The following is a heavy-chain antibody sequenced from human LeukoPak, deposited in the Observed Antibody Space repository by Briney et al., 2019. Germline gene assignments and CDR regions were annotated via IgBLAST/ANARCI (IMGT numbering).Heavy chain of an antibody. Sequence: PGGSLRLSCADSQFTFNGSWMNWVRQAPGKGLGWVANMDPTGSQKRYVDSVKGRFTISKDNPGASLYLDMHSLRAEDTAIYYCAIWTSGNYWGQGTLVTVSS. J-gene: IGHJ4*02. CDR1: QFTFNGSW. D-gene: IGHD1-1*01. CDR2: MDPTGSQK. V-gene: IGHV3-7*01. CDR3: AIWTSGNY.